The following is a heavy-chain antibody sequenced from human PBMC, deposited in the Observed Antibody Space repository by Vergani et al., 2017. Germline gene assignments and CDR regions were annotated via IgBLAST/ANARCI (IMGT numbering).Heavy chain of an antibody. CDR2: ISSSSSTI. V-gene: IGHV3-48*02. CDR3: ARELDYYDRSGSNEYYFDY. CDR1: GFTFSSYS. Sequence: EVQLVESGGGLVQPGGSLRLSCAASGFTFSSYSMNWVRQAPGKGLEWVSYISSSSSTIYYADSVKGRFTISRDNAKNSLYLQMNSLRDEDTAVYYCARELDYYDRSGSNEYYFDYWGQGTLVTVSS. D-gene: IGHD3-22*01. J-gene: IGHJ4*02.